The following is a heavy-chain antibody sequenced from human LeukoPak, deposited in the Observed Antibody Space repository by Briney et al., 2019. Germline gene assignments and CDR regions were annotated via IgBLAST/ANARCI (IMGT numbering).Heavy chain of an antibody. CDR2: ISSSGSTI. CDR1: GFTFSSYE. V-gene: IGHV3-48*03. D-gene: IGHD2-15*01. Sequence: GGSLRLSCAASGFTFSSYEMNWVRQAPGKGLEWVSYISSSGSTIYYADSVKGRFTISRDNAKNSLYLQMNSLRAEDTAVYYCARGRDCSGGSCYHFDYWGQGTLVTVSS. CDR3: ARGRDCSGGSCYHFDY. J-gene: IGHJ4*02.